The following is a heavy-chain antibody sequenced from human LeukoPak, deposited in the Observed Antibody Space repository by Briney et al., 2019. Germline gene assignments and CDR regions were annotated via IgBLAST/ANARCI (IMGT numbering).Heavy chain of an antibody. CDR1: GFTFSGYA. Sequence: GGSLRLSCAASGFTFSGYAMHWVRQGPGKGLEYVSAITSNGASTYYANSVKGRFTISRDNSKNTLYLQMGSLRAEDMAVYYCARSTIFWHAFDIWGQGTMVTVSS. J-gene: IGHJ3*02. V-gene: IGHV3-64*01. D-gene: IGHD3-3*01. CDR3: ARSTIFWHAFDI. CDR2: ITSNGAST.